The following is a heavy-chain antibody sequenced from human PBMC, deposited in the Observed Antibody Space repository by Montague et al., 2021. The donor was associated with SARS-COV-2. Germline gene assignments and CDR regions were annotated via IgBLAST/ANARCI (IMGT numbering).Heavy chain of an antibody. CDR3: ARGREYSSSAGFDY. Sequence: SETLSLTCTVSGGSISSYYWSWIRQPPGKGLEWIGYIYYSGSTNYNPSLKSRVTISVDTSKNQFSLKLSSVTAADTAVYYYARGREYSSSAGFDYWGQGTLVTVSS. J-gene: IGHJ4*02. V-gene: IGHV4-59*01. CDR1: GGSISSYY. CDR2: IYYSGST. D-gene: IGHD6-6*01.